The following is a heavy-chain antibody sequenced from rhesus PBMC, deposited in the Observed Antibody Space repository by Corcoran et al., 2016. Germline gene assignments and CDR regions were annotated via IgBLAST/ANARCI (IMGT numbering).Heavy chain of an antibody. Sequence: EVRLVESGGGVVQPGGSLRLSCAASGFTFSDYYMSGVRQAPGKGPGGVGFIRNKAKDGTAAYAASVQGRFTISRDDSKSIASLQMNSLKTEDTAVYYCARGSGSFDYWGQGVLVTVSS. CDR1: GFTFSDYY. CDR3: ARGSGSFDY. CDR2: IRNKAKDGTA. V-gene: IGHV3-116*02. J-gene: IGHJ4*01. D-gene: IGHD6-25*01.